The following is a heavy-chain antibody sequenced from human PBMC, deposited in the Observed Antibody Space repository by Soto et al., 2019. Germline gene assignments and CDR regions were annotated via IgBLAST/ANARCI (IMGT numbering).Heavy chain of an antibody. CDR1: GGSISSGDYY. Sequence: PSETLSLTCTVSGGSISSGDYYWSWIRQPPGRGLEWIGYIYYSGSTYYNPSLKSRVTISVDTSKNQFSLKLSSVTAADTAVYYCASGYYYDSSGYYPIDYWGQGTLVTVSS. V-gene: IGHV4-30-4*01. D-gene: IGHD3-22*01. J-gene: IGHJ4*02. CDR2: IYYSGST. CDR3: ASGYYYDSSGYYPIDY.